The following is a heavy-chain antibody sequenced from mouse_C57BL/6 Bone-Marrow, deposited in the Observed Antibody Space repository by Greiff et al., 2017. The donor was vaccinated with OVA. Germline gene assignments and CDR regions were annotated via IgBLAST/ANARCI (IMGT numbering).Heavy chain of an antibody. CDR2: ISNLAYSI. D-gene: IGHD1-1*01. J-gene: IGHJ1*03. CDR3: ARGFITTVVPYWYFDV. Sequence: VQVVESGGGLVQPGGSLKLSCAASGFTFSDYGMAWVRQAPRKGPEWVAFISNLAYSIYYADTVTGRFTISRENAKNTLYLEMSSLRSEDTAMYYCARGFITTVVPYWYFDVWGTGTTVTVSS. V-gene: IGHV5-15*04. CDR1: GFTFSDYG.